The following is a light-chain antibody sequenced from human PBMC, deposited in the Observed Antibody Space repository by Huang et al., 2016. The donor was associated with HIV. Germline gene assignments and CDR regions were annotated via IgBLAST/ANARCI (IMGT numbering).Light chain of an antibody. CDR3: QQYFSTPT. CDR1: QSVLYKYDRRNY. Sequence: IVMTQSPESLSVSLGERATINCKSSQSVLYKYDRRNYVAWYQDKPGQSPKVLIYWASTLQSGVPDRFRGSGSVTNFTLTIDSFQAEDVALYYCQQYFSTPTFGLGTKLEI. V-gene: IGKV4-1*01. J-gene: IGKJ2*01. CDR2: WAS.